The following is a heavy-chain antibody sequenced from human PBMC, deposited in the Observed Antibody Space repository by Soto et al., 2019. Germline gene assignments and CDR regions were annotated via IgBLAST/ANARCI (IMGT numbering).Heavy chain of an antibody. CDR3: AKGWGFSNYYFNF. V-gene: IGHV3-23*01. CDR1: GFTFSTYA. Sequence: EVQLLETGGGLVQPGGSLRLSCAASGFTFSTYAMSWVRQAPGKGLEWVSAISGSGGMTYYADSVKGRFTLSRDNSKNTLYLQMNSLRAEDTAVYYCAKGWGFSNYYFNFWGQGTLVTVSS. J-gene: IGHJ4*02. CDR2: ISGSGGMT. D-gene: IGHD4-4*01.